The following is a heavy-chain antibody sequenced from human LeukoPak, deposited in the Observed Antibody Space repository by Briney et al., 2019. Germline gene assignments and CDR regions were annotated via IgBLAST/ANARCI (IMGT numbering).Heavy chain of an antibody. D-gene: IGHD6-19*01. CDR2: IKQDGSEK. J-gene: IGHJ4*02. CDR3: AKDRSGIAVAGKSY. Sequence: GGSLRLSCAASGFTFSSYWRSWVRQAPGKGLEWVANIKQDGSEKYYVDSVKGRFTISRDNSKNTLYLQMNSPRAEDTAVYYCAKDRSGIAVAGKSYWGQGTLVTVSS. V-gene: IGHV3-7*03. CDR1: GFTFSSYW.